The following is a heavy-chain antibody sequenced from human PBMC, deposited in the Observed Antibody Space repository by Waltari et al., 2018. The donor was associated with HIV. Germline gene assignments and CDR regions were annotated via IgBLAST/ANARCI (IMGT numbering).Heavy chain of an antibody. CDR3: ARGLRPSTVTAPGWYFDL. CDR1: GGSFSGYY. J-gene: IGHJ2*01. Sequence: QVQLQQWGSGLLKPSETLYRTSAVYGGSFSGYYWSWIRQPPGKGLEWNGEINHNRVSNYHPSLKNRVIMSVAIAKNQCSRKLDSVTAAHTALYYCARGLRPSTVTAPGWYFDLWGRGTLVIVSS. D-gene: IGHD4-17*01. CDR2: INHNRVS. V-gene: IGHV4-34*02.